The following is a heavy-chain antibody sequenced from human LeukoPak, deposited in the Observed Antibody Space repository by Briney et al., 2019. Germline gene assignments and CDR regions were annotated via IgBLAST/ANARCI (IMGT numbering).Heavy chain of an antibody. Sequence: SETLSLTCTVSGGSISSHYWSWIRQPPGKGLEWIGYIYYSGSTNYNPSLKSRVTISVDTSKDQFSLKLSSVTAADTAVYYCAREAYYYGSGSPGGWFDPWGQGTLVTASS. D-gene: IGHD3-10*01. CDR1: GGSISSHY. CDR3: AREAYYYGSGSPGGWFDP. V-gene: IGHV4-59*11. CDR2: IYYSGST. J-gene: IGHJ5*02.